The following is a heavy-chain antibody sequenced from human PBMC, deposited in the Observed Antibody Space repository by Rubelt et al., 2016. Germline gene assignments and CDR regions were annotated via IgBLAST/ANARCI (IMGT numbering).Heavy chain of an antibody. Sequence: QVQLVESGGGVVQPGRSLRLSCEGSGFRFSSFAMHWARQAPGKGLEWVSVIHSGGSPYYTDTVKGRFTISRDNSKNTLYLQMNSLRAEDTAVYHCTKAGGTGWFDPWGQGTQVTVSS. V-gene: IGHV3-NL1*01. CDR3: TKAGGTGWFDP. J-gene: IGHJ5*02. CDR2: IHSGGSP. CDR1: GFRFSSFA. D-gene: IGHD3-16*01.